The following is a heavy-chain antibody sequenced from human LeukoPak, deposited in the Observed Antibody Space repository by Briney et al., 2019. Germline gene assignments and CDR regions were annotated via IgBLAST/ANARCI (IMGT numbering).Heavy chain of an antibody. CDR3: AKDRPDYDILTGSSLTDY. D-gene: IGHD3-9*01. CDR1: GFTFSSYV. CDR2: ISGSGGST. V-gene: IGHV3-23*01. Sequence: RGSLRLSCAASGFTFSSYVMSWVRQAPGKGLEWVSAISGSGGSTYYADSVKGRFTISRDNSKNTLYLQMNSLRAEDTAVYYCAKDRPDYDILTGSSLTDYWGQGTLVTVSS. J-gene: IGHJ4*02.